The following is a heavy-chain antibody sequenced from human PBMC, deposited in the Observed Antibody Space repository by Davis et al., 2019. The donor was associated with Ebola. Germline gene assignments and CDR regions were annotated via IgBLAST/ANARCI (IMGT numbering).Heavy chain of an antibody. J-gene: IGHJ4*02. V-gene: IGHV3-53*01. CDR2: IYSGGST. Sequence: GESLKISCAASGFTVSSNYMSWVRQAPGKGLEWVSVIYSGGSTYYADSVKGRFTISRDNSKNTLYLQMNSLRAEDTAVYYCARWGSARDDYWGQGTLVTVSS. CDR1: GFTVSSNY. D-gene: IGHD6-6*01. CDR3: ARWGSARDDY.